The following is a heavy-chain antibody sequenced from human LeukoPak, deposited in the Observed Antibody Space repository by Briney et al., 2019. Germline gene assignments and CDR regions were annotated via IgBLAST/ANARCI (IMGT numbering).Heavy chain of an antibody. J-gene: IGHJ6*02. D-gene: IGHD3-10*01. CDR2: IWYDGSNK. CDR3: AREGAIGGSGSYYRYYYYGMDV. V-gene: IGHV3-33*01. CDR1: GFTFSSYG. Sequence: GGSLRLSCAASGFTFSSYGMHWVRQAPGKGLEWVAVIWYDGSNKYYADSVKGRFIISGDNSKNTLYLQMNSLRAEDTAVYYCAREGAIGGSGSYYRYYYYGMDVWGQGTTVTVSS.